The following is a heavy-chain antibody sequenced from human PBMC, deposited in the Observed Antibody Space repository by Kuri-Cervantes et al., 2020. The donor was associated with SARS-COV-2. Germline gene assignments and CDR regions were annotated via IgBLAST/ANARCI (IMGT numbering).Heavy chain of an antibody. CDR2: ISYDGSNK. J-gene: IGHJ5*02. CDR3: ARDRGADYCSSTSCPSGPFGPFDP. CDR1: GFTFDDYG. Sequence: GESLKISCAASGFTFDDYGMSWVRQAPGKGLEWVAVISYDGSNKYYADSVKGRFTISRDNSKNTLYLQMNSLRAEDTAVYYCARDRGADYCSSTSCPSGPFGPFDPWGQGTLVTVSS. D-gene: IGHD2-2*01. V-gene: IGHV3-30*03.